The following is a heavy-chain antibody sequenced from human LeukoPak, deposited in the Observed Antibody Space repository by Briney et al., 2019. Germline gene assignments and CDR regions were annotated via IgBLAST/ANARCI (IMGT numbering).Heavy chain of an antibody. CDR1: GGSLSSSSYY. V-gene: IGHV4-39*01. J-gene: IGHJ4*02. Sequence: SETLSLTCTVSGGSLSSSSYYWGWIRQPPGKGLEWVGSIYYSGSTYYNPSLKSRVTISVDTSKNQFSLKLSSVTAADTAVYYCARRRRYYYDSSGSAGYFDYWGQGTLATVSS. CDR2: IYYSGST. CDR3: ARRRRYYYDSSGSAGYFDY. D-gene: IGHD3-22*01.